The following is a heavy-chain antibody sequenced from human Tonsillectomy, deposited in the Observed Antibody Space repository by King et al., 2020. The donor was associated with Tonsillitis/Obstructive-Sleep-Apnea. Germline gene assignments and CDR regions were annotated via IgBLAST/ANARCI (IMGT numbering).Heavy chain of an antibody. Sequence: QLQESGPGLVKPSQTLSLTCTVSGGSISSGGYYWTWIRQHPGRGLEWIGYIYYSGTTYYNPSLKSLATLSIDTSKNQFSLKLSSVTAADTDVYYCARVVRSGNTGYSCDYWGQGALVTVSS. V-gene: IGHV4-31*01. J-gene: IGHJ4*02. CDR1: GGSISSGGYY. CDR3: ARVVRSGNTGYSCDY. D-gene: IGHD3-10*01. CDR2: IYYSGTT.